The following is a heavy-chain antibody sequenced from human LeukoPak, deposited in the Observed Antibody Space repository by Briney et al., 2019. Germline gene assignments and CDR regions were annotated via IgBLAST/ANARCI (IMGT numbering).Heavy chain of an antibody. D-gene: IGHD3-22*01. V-gene: IGHV4-59*02. CDR3: ARGFDDSSGYYLGY. CDR2: IYYGGSA. J-gene: IGHJ4*02. CDR1: GGSVNGYY. Sequence: KPSETLSLTCTVSGGSVNGYYWNWIRQPPGKGLEWIGYIYYGGSAKYNPSLKSRINISVDTSKNQFSLRLNSVTAADTAVYYCARGFDDSSGYYLGYWGQGTLVTVSS.